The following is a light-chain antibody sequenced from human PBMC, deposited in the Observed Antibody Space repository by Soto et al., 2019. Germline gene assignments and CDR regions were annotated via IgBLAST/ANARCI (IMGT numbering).Light chain of an antibody. J-gene: IGKJ1*01. Sequence: DIQMTQSPSSVSASVGDRVTITCRANQGISKSLAWYQQKPGKAPHLLIYTASTLHGGVPSRFSGSGSGTDFTLTISSLQPEDFATYYCHQTSSFPWTFGQGTKVEIK. CDR2: TAS. CDR1: QGISKS. V-gene: IGKV1-12*01. CDR3: HQTSSFPWT.